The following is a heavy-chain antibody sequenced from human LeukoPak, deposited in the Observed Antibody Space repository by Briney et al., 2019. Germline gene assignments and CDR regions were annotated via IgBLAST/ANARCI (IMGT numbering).Heavy chain of an antibody. CDR1: GYTFTSYG. V-gene: IGHV1-18*01. CDR2: ISAYNGNT. D-gene: IGHD1-20*01. J-gene: IGHJ5*02. CDR3: AREGTRITGTTRLWFDP. Sequence: ASVKVSCKASGYTFTSYGISWVRQAPGQGLEWMGWISAYNGNTNYVQKLQGRVTMTTDTSTSTAYMELRSLRSDDTAVYYCAREGTRITGTTRLWFDPWGQGTLVTVSS.